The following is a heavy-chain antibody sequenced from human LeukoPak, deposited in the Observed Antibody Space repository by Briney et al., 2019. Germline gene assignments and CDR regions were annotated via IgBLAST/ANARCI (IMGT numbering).Heavy chain of an antibody. CDR3: AKDHRGSSWYPNFDY. D-gene: IGHD6-13*01. V-gene: IGHV3-30*18. CDR2: ISYDGSNK. CDR1: RFTFSNYG. Sequence: GRSLRLSCAASRFTFSNYGMHWVRQAPGKGLEWVAVISYDGSNKYYADSVKGRFTISRDNSKNTLYLQMNSLRAEDTAVYYCAKDHRGSSWYPNFDYWGQGTLVTVSS. J-gene: IGHJ4*02.